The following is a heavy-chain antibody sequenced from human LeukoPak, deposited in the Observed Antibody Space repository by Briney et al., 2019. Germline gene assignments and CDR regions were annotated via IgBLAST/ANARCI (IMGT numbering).Heavy chain of an antibody. CDR1: GGSISSYY. V-gene: IGHV4-59*01. J-gene: IGHJ4*02. CDR3: AREAAAGTVDY. D-gene: IGHD6-13*01. Sequence: SETLSLTCTVSGGSISSYYWSWIRQPPGKGLEWIGYIYYSGGTNYNPSLKSRVTISVDTSKNQFSLKLSSVTAADTAVYYCAREAAAGTVDYWGQGTLVTVSS. CDR2: IYYSGGT.